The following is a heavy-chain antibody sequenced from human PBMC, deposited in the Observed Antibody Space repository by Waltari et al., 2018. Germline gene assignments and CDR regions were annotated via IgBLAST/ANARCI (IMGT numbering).Heavy chain of an antibody. V-gene: IGHV4-34*01. D-gene: IGHD3-22*01. Sequence: QVQLQQWGAGLLKPSETLSLTCAVYGGSFSGYSWSWIRQPPGKGLEWIGEINHSGSTNYNPSLKSRVTISVDTSKNQFSLKLSSVTAADTAVYYCARGFYDSSGYYFDYWGQGTLVTVSS. CDR2: INHSGST. CDR3: ARGFYDSSGYYFDY. J-gene: IGHJ4*02. CDR1: GGSFSGYS.